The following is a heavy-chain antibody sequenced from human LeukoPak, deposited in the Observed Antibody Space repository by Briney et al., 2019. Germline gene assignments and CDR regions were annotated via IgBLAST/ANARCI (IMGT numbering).Heavy chain of an antibody. CDR1: GYTFTGYY. V-gene: IGHV1-2*06. J-gene: IGHJ4*02. CDR2: INPNSGGT. Sequence: GASVKVSCKASGYTFTGYYMHWVRQAPGQGLEWMGRINPNSGGTNYAQKFQGRVTMTRDTSISKAYMELSRLRSDDTAVYYCARDHKSSSWYSDWGQGTLVTVSS. D-gene: IGHD6-13*01. CDR3: ARDHKSSSWYSD.